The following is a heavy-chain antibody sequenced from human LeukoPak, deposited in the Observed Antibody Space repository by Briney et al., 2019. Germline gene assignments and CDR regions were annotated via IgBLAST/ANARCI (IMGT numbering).Heavy chain of an antibody. CDR3: TGGYCTNGVCYSGVDY. V-gene: IGHV4-39*01. CDR2: IYYSGST. Sequence: PSETLSLTCTVSGGSISSSSYYWGWIRQPPGKGLEWIGSIYYSGSTYYNPSLKSRVTISVGTSKNQFSLKLSSVTAADTAVYYCTGGYCTNGVCYSGVDYWGQGTLVTVSS. J-gene: IGHJ4*02. CDR1: GGSISSSSYY. D-gene: IGHD2-8*01.